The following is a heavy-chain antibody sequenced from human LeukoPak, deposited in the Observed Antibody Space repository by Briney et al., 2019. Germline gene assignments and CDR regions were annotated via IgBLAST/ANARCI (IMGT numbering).Heavy chain of an antibody. D-gene: IGHD3-3*01. Sequence: PGRSLRLSCAASVGTFSSYGMHWVRQAPGKGLEWVAVISYDGSNKYYADSVKGRFTISRDNSKNTLYLQMNSLRAEDTAVYYCAKECDYYDFWTPAAFDIWGQGTMVTVSS. V-gene: IGHV3-30*18. J-gene: IGHJ3*02. CDR2: ISYDGSNK. CDR3: AKECDYYDFWTPAAFDI. CDR1: VGTFSSYG.